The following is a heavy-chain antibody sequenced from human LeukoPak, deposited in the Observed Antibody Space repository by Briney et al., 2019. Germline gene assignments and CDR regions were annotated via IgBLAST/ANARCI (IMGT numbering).Heavy chain of an antibody. Sequence: GESLKISCKGSGYSFTGYWIGWVRQMPGKGLEWMGIIYPGDSDTRYSPSFQGQVTISADKSISTAYLQWSSLKASDTAMYYCARTGVGITGTSNNWFDPWGQGTLVTVSS. D-gene: IGHD1-7*01. CDR3: ARTGVGITGTSNNWFDP. CDR2: IYPGDSDT. J-gene: IGHJ5*02. V-gene: IGHV5-51*01. CDR1: GYSFTGYW.